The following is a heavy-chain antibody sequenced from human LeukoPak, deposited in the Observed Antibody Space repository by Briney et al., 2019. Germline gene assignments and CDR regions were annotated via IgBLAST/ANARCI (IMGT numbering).Heavy chain of an antibody. CDR3: AKDPIPGRWGPYYFAY. CDR2: ISGSGGST. J-gene: IGHJ4*02. V-gene: IGHV3-23*01. Sequence: PGGSLRLSCAASGFTFSSYAMSWVRQAPGEGLEWVSAISGSGGSTYYADSVKGRFTISRDNSKNTLYLQMNSLRAEDTAVYYWAKDPIPGRWGPYYFAYWGQGTLVTVSS. CDR1: GFTFSSYA. D-gene: IGHD4-23*01.